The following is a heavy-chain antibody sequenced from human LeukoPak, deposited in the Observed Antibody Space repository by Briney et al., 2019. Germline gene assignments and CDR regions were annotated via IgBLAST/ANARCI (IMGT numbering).Heavy chain of an antibody. CDR1: GGTFNSYA. Sequence: GSSVKVSCKASGGTFNSYAISWVRQAPGQGLEWMGGIIPIFGTTNYARKFRGRVTLTADKSTRTAYMELSSLRSEDTAVYYCARDNDSRGPPHFDYWGQGTLVTVSP. J-gene: IGHJ4*02. CDR2: IIPIFGTT. D-gene: IGHD3-16*01. CDR3: ARDNDSRGPPHFDY. V-gene: IGHV1-69*06.